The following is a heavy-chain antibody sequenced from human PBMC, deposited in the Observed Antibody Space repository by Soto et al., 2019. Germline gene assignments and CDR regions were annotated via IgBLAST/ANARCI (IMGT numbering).Heavy chain of an antibody. V-gene: IGHV3-74*01. D-gene: IGHD1-26*01. J-gene: IGHJ4*02. CDR3: ATDLSGRGDY. CDR1: GFSFSTYW. CDR2: INTDGSTT. Sequence: GSLRLSCAASGFSFSTYWMHWVRQVPGKGLVWVSRINTDGSTTNYADSVEGRFTISRDNAKNTLYLQMNSLRAEDTAVYYCATDLSGRGDYWGQGTLVTVSS.